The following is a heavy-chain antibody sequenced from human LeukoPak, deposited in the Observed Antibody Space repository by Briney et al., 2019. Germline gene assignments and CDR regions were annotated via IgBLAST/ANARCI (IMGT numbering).Heavy chain of an antibody. Sequence: GGSLRLSCAASGFTVSSNYMSWVRQAPGKGLEWVSVIYSGGSTYYADSVEGRFTISRDNSKNTLYLQMNSLRAEDTAVYYCARDREGHFDYWGQGTLVTVSS. V-gene: IGHV3-66*01. CDR3: ARDREGHFDY. CDR2: IYSGGST. CDR1: GFTVSSNY. J-gene: IGHJ4*02.